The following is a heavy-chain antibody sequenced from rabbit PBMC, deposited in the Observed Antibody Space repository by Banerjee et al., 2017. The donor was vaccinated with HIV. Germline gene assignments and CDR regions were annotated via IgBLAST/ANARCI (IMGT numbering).Heavy chain of an antibody. CDR1: GIDFSSSFW. CDR2: IYGGSAGDT. V-gene: IGHV1S45*01. Sequence: QEQLEESGGGLVTLGGSLTLTCTASGIDFSSSFWISWVRQAPGKGLEWIACIYGGSAGDTVYASRAKGRFTISKTSSTTVTLQMTSLTAADTATYFCTRSPFNFWGPGTLVTVS. CDR3: TRSPFNF. J-gene: IGHJ4*01.